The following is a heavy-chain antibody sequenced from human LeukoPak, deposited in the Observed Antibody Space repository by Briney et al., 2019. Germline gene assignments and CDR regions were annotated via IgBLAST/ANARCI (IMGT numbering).Heavy chain of an antibody. D-gene: IGHD5-18*01. V-gene: IGHV3-21*01. CDR3: GREASGYSYYYAD. Sequence: GGSLRLSCAASGFTFSGYTMNWVRQAPGKGLEWVSSISSSSSYIYYADSVKGRFTISRDNAKNSLYLQMNSLRAEDTAVYYCGREASGYSYYYADWGQGTLVTVSS. J-gene: IGHJ4*02. CDR2: ISSSSSYI. CDR1: GFTFSGYT.